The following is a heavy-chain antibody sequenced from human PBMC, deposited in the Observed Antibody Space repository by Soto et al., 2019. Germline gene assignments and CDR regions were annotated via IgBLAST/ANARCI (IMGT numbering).Heavy chain of an antibody. CDR2: INHSGST. Sequence: PSGTLSLTCAVYGGSFSGYYWSWIRQPPGKGLEGVGEINHSGSTNYNPSLKSRVTISVDTSKTQFPLKLSSVTAADTAVYYCARGLYSGSYPGNWFDPWGQGTLVTVSS. D-gene: IGHD1-26*01. J-gene: IGHJ5*02. CDR3: ARGLYSGSYPGNWFDP. CDR1: GGSFSGYY. V-gene: IGHV4-34*01.